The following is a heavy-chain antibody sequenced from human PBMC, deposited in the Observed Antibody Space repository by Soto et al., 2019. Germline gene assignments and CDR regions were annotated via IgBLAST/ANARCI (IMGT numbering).Heavy chain of an antibody. J-gene: IGHJ4*02. Sequence: PGGSLRLSCAASGFTFSSYGMHWVRQAPGKGLEWVAVISYDGSNKYYADSVKGRFTISRDNSKNTLYLQMNSLRAEDTAVYYCTKDRSGPISWYFDYWGQGTLVTVSS. CDR3: TKDRSGPISWYFDY. CDR1: GFTFSSYG. D-gene: IGHD2-15*01. CDR2: ISYDGSNK. V-gene: IGHV3-30*18.